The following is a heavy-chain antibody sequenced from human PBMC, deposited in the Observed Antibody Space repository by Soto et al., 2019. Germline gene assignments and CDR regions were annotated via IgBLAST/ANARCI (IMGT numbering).Heavy chain of an antibody. CDR2: IIPIFGTA. D-gene: IGHD2-15*01. CDR1: GGTFSSYA. J-gene: IGHJ6*02. CDR3: ARDPRRVVVVVAAPYGMDV. V-gene: IGHV1-69*01. Sequence: QVQLVQSGAEVKKPGSSVKVSCKASGGTFSSYAISWLRQAPGQGLEWMGGIIPIFGTANYAQKFQGRVTITADESTSTAYMELSSLRSEDTAVYYCARDPRRVVVVVAAPYGMDVWGQGTTVTVSS.